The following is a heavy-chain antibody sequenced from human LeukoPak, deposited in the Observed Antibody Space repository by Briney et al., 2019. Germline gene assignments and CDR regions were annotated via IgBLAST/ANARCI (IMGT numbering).Heavy chain of an antibody. CDR1: GFTFDDYA. V-gene: IGHV3-43D*04. CDR2: ISWDGGST. Sequence: PGGSLRLSCAASGFTFDDYAMHWVRQAPGKGLEWVSLISWDGGSTYYADSVKGRFTISRDNSKNSLYLQMNSLRAEDTALYYCAKGLLRFLEWSEQYWYFDLWGRGTLVTVSS. D-gene: IGHD3-3*01. CDR3: AKGLLRFLEWSEQYWYFDL. J-gene: IGHJ2*01.